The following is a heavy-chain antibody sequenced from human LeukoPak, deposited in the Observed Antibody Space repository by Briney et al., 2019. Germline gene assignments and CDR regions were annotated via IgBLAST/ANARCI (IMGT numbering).Heavy chain of an antibody. V-gene: IGHV1-18*01. J-gene: IGHJ4*02. D-gene: IGHD2-2*01. Sequence: GASVKVSCKASGYTFTSYGISWVRRAPGQGLGWMGWISAYNGNTNYAQKPQGRVTMTTDTSTSTAYMELRSLRSDDTAVYYCAKEEDCSSTSCYVGQFDYWGQGTLVTVSS. CDR2: ISAYNGNT. CDR1: GYTFTSYG. CDR3: AKEEDCSSTSCYVGQFDY.